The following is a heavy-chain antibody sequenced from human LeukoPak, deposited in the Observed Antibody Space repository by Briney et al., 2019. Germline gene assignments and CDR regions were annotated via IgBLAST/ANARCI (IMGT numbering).Heavy chain of an antibody. CDR2: INPNSGGT. Sequence: SVKVSCKASGYTFTGYYMHWVRQAPGQGLEWMGWINPNSGGTNYAQKFQGRVTMTRDTSISTAYMELSRLRSDDTAVYYCARTGGYGDYVTFDYWGQGTLVTVSS. V-gene: IGHV1-2*02. J-gene: IGHJ4*02. CDR1: GYTFTGYY. D-gene: IGHD4-17*01. CDR3: ARTGGYGDYVTFDY.